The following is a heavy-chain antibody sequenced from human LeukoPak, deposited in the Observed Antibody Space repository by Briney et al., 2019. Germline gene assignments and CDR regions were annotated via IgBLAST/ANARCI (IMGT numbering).Heavy chain of an antibody. D-gene: IGHD3-22*01. CDR1: GFTFSDYA. V-gene: IGHV3-23*01. J-gene: IGHJ4*02. CDR3: AKNYYDRRGPYSWVFDY. Sequence: GGSLRLSCPVSGFTFSDYAMTWVRQAPGKGLKWVSSIFAGGGAVLYADSVRGRFTIFRDDSKSTLFLQMHSLRAEDTAIYYCAKNYYDRRGPYSWVFDYWGQGTLVTVSS. CDR2: IFAGGGAV.